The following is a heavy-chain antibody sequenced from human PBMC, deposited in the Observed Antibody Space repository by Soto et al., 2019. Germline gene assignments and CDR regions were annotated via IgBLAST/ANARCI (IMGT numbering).Heavy chain of an antibody. J-gene: IGHJ6*02. CDR3: ARDDEYSGNGMDV. CDR2: ILNDGSNR. V-gene: IGHV3-33*01. D-gene: IGHD3-10*01. CDR1: GFTFSNYG. Sequence: QVQLVESGGGVVQPGRSLRLSCAASGFTFSNYGMHWVRQAPGKGLEWVAVILNDGSNRYHADSVKDRFTISRDNSKNMLYLQMNSLRAGDAAVDYCARDDEYSGNGMDVWGQGTTVTVS.